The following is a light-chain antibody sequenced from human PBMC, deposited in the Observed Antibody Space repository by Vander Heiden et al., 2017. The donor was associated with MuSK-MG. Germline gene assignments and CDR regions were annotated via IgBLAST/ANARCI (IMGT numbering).Light chain of an antibody. CDR3: QQDNIYPWT. CDR2: DAS. J-gene: IGKJ1*01. CDR1: QSISNW. Sequence: DIQMSQSPSTLSASVGDRVTITCRASQSISNWLAWYQQKPGKAPKLLIYDASRLESGVPSRFSGSGSGPEFTLTISSLQPDDFATYYCQQDNIYPWTFGQGTMVEIK. V-gene: IGKV1-5*01.